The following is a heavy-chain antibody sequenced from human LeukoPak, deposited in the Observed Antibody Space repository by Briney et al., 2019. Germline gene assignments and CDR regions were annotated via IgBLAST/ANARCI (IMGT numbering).Heavy chain of an antibody. J-gene: IGHJ4*02. D-gene: IGHD6-19*01. CDR1: GFTFSSYW. V-gene: IGHV3-7*03. CDR3: AKEPQWLVTVYYFDY. CDR2: IKQDGSEK. Sequence: PGGSLRLSCAASGFTFSSYWMSWVRQAPGKGLEWVANIKQDGSEKYYVDSVKGRFTISRDNAKNSLYLQMNSLRAEDTAVYYCAKEPQWLVTVYYFDYWGQGTLVTVSS.